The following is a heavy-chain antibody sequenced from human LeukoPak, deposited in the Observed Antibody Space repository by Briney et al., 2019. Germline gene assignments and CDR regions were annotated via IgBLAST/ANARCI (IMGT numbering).Heavy chain of an antibody. CDR2: INHSGST. CDR1: GGSFSGYY. V-gene: IGHV4-34*01. D-gene: IGHD2-2*01. J-gene: IGHJ6*02. Sequence: SETLSLTCAVYGGSFSGYYWSWIRQPPGKGLEWIGEINHSGSTNYNPSLKSRVTISVDTSKNQSSLKLSSVTAADTAVYYCARWYCSSTSCYWASNYYYYGMDVWGQGTTVTVSS. CDR3: ARWYCSSTSCYWASNYYYYGMDV.